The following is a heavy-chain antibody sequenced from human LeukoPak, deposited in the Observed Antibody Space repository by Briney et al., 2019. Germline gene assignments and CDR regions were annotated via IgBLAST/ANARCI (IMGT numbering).Heavy chain of an antibody. CDR2: ISSSGSTI. Sequence: GGSLRLSCAASGYTFSSYEMNWVRQAPGKGLEWVSYISSSGSTIYYADSVKGRFTISRDNAKNSLYLQMNSLIAEYTAVSYCASLSLYVGDFDYWGQGTLVTVSS. CDR1: GYTFSSYE. CDR3: ASLSLYVGDFDY. V-gene: IGHV3-48*03. D-gene: IGHD3-10*02. J-gene: IGHJ4*02.